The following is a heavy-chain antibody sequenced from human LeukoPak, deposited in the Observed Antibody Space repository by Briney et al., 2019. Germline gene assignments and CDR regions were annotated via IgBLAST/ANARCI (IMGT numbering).Heavy chain of an antibody. CDR1: GGSISSGDFP. Sequence: SQTLSLTCAVSGGSISSGDFPWSWIRQPPGKGLEWIGYIFHTGHTSYNPSLKSRVTISVDMSKNQLSLRLTSVTAADTAVYYCARGFYGAGSHFDYWGQGTLVTVSS. CDR2: IFHTGHT. D-gene: IGHD3-10*01. CDR3: ARGFYGAGSHFDY. J-gene: IGHJ4*02. V-gene: IGHV4-30-2*01.